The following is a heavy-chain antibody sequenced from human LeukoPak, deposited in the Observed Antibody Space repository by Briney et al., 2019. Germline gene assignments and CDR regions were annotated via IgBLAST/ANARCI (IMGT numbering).Heavy chain of an antibody. CDR2: IYPGDSDT. CDR1: GYRFTSYW. J-gene: IGHJ3*02. Sequence: GESLKISCKGSGYRFTSYWIGWVRQMPGKGLEWMGIIYPGDSDTRYSPSFQGQVTISADKSISTAYLQWSSLKASGSAMYYCARPASRGYYGSGSSVAFDIWGQGTMVTVSS. CDR3: ARPASRGYYGSGSSVAFDI. V-gene: IGHV5-51*01. D-gene: IGHD3-10*01.